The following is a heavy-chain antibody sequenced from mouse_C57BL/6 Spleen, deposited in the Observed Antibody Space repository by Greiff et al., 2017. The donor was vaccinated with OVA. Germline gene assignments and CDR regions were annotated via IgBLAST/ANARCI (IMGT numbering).Heavy chain of an antibody. Sequence: QVQLQQSGAELVRPGASVTLSCKASGYTFTDYEMHWVKQTPVHGLEWIGAIDPETGGTADNQKFKGKAILTADKSSSTAYMELRSLTSEDSAVYYCTIYFSNRFAYWGQGTLVTVSA. D-gene: IGHD2-5*01. V-gene: IGHV1-15*01. CDR2: IDPETGGT. CDR3: TIYFSNRFAY. J-gene: IGHJ3*01. CDR1: GYTFTDYE.